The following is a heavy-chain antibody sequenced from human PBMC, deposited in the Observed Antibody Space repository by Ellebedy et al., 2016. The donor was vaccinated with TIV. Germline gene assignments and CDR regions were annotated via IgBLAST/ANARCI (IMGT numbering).Heavy chain of an antibody. V-gene: IGHV4-59*01. J-gene: IGHJ2*01. Sequence: SRVTISVDTSKNQFSLKLSSVTAADTAVYYCAATVDTAMVTGYFDLWGRGTLVTVSS. D-gene: IGHD5-18*01. CDR3: AATVDTAMVTGYFDL.